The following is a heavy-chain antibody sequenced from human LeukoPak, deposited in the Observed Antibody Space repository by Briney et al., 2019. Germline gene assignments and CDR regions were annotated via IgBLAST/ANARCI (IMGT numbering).Heavy chain of an antibody. CDR2: ISGSGGST. CDR1: GFTFSTYA. Sequence: GGSLRLSCVASGFTFSTYAMSWVRQAPGKGLEWVSAISGSGGSTFYADSVKGRFTISRDNSKNTLYLQMNSLRAEHTAVYYCAKPILTAFGYFVYWGQGTLVTVSS. V-gene: IGHV3-23*01. D-gene: IGHD3-9*01. J-gene: IGHJ4*02. CDR3: AKPILTAFGYFVY.